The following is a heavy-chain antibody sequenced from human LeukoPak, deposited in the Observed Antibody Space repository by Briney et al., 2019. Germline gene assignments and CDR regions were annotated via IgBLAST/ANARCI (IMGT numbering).Heavy chain of an antibody. CDR2: ISYDGSNK. V-gene: IGHV3-30*18. D-gene: IGHD3-22*01. CDR1: GFTFSSYG. J-gene: IGHJ4*02. CDR3: AKEGAYYYDSSGYPPDY. Sequence: SGGSLRLSCAASGFTFSSYGMHWVRQAPGKGLEWVAVISYDGSNKYYADSVKGRFTISRDNSKNTLYLQMNSLRAEDTAVYYCAKEGAYYYDSSGYPPDYWGQGTLVTVSS.